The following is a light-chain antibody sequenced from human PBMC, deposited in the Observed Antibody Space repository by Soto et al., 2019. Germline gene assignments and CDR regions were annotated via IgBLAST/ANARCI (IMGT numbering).Light chain of an antibody. CDR2: GAS. CDR1: QSVITK. J-gene: IGKJ5*01. V-gene: IGKV3-20*01. CDR3: QQYGASPIT. Sequence: EIVLTQSPGTLSLSPGERATVSCRASQSVITKLAWYQHKPGQAPRLLVSGASSRATGIPDRFSGSGSGTDFTLIISRLEPEDFALYYCQQYGASPITFGQGTRLENK.